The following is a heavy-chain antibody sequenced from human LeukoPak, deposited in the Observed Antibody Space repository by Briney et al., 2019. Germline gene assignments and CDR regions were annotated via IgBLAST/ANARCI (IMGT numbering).Heavy chain of an antibody. CDR1: GYTFTSYY. CDR2: INPSGGST. CDR3: ARERSFLRYFDWLGLPNYYYGMDV. J-gene: IGHJ6*02. V-gene: IGHV1-46*01. Sequence: ASVKVSCKASGYTFTSYYMHWVRQAPGQGLEWMGIINPSGGSTSYAQKFQGRVTMTRDTSTSTVYMELSSLRSEDTAVYYCARERSFLRYFDWLGLPNYYYGMDVWGQGTTVTVSS. D-gene: IGHD3-9*01.